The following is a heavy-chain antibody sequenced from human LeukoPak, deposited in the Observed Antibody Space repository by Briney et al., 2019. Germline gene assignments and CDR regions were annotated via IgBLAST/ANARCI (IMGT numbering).Heavy chain of an antibody. V-gene: IGHV1-69*05. D-gene: IGHD3-3*01. Sequence: SVKVSCKASGGTFSRYAISWVRQAPGQGLEWMGGIIPIFGTANYAQKFQGRVTITTDESTSTAYMELSSLRSEDTAVYYCARDGWSGYPPFDPWGQGTLVTVSS. CDR3: ARDGWSGYPPFDP. CDR2: IIPIFGTA. J-gene: IGHJ5*02. CDR1: GGTFSRYA.